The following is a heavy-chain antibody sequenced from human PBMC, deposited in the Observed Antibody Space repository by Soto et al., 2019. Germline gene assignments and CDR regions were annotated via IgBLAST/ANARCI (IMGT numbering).Heavy chain of an antibody. CDR1: GDTFTSYY. CDR3: GREGTIRGDYN. V-gene: IGHV1-8*01. Sequence: ASVKLSCKASGDTFTSYYINWVRQATGQGLERMGWMNPNSGNTGYAQKFQGRVTMTRNTSISTAYMELSSLRSEDTAVYYFGREGTIRGDYNWGQGTLVTVSS. CDR2: MNPNSGNT. J-gene: IGHJ4*02. D-gene: IGHD2-2*02.